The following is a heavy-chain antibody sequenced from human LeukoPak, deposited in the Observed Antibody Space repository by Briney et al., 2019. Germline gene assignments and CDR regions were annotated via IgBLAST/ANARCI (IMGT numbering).Heavy chain of an antibody. D-gene: IGHD3-22*01. CDR3: ARGYYDSSGYFDY. J-gene: IGHJ4*02. Sequence: GASVKVSCKASGGTFSSYAISWVRQAPGQGLEWMGGIFPIFGTANCAQKFQGRVTITADESTSTAYMELSSLRSEDTAVYYCARGYYDSSGYFDYWGQGTLVTVSS. CDR1: GGTFSSYA. CDR2: IFPIFGTA. V-gene: IGHV1-69*01.